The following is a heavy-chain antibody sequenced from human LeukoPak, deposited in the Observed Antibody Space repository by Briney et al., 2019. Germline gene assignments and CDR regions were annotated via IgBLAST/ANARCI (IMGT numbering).Heavy chain of an antibody. CDR3: AREVNIQADSDAFDI. V-gene: IGHV4-30-4*08. Sequence: SETLSLTCTVSGGSFRSRNYLWSWIRQTPGEGLEWIWYISYSGSAYYNPSLKGRVTISIDTSNSQFSLRLRSVTAADTAVYYCAREVNIQADSDAFDIWGPGTTVTVSS. J-gene: IGHJ3*02. CDR1: GGSFRSRNYL. D-gene: IGHD1/OR15-1a*01. CDR2: ISYSGSA.